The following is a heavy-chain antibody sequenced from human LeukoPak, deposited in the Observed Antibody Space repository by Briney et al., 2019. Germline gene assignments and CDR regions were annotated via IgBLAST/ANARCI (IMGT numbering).Heavy chain of an antibody. Sequence: RASVKVSCKSSGGSLSSNIIGWVRQAPGQGLEWMGGIVPIFGKTNYAQKFQGRVTITTDESSNTAFMELSSLRSDDTAIYYCARGWGMPAPISWFDPWGQGTLVTVSS. D-gene: IGHD2-2*01. CDR3: ARGWGMPAPISWFDP. V-gene: IGHV1-69*05. CDR1: GGSLSSNI. J-gene: IGHJ5*02. CDR2: IVPIFGKT.